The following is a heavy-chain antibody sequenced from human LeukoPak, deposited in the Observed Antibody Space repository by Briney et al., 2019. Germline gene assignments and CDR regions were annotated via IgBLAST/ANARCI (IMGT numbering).Heavy chain of an antibody. CDR1: GFTFGRYD. Sequence: GWTLRLSCEASGFTFGRYDMRTVRQAPGKVLELASTIKSSEGTTYYGASVRGRFTISRDNSKNALYLQMNSLRAEDTAVYYCAKVGENSGWAPYEGNYYYYMDVWGKGTTVTVSS. J-gene: IGHJ6*03. D-gene: IGHD6-19*01. V-gene: IGHV3-23*01. CDR3: AKVGENSGWAPYEGNYYYYMDV. CDR2: IKSSEGTT.